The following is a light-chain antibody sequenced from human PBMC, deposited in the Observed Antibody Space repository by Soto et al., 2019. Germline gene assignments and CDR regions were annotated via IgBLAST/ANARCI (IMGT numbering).Light chain of an antibody. J-gene: IGLJ2*01. CDR1: SSNIGAGYD. CDR3: QSYDSSLSGSV. Sequence: QSVLTQPPSASGAPGQRVTISCTGSSSNIGAGYDVHWYQQLPGTAPKLLIYGNSNRPSGVPDRFSGSKSGTSASLAITGLQAEDEAYYYCQSYDSSLSGSVFGGGTKVTVL. CDR2: GNS. V-gene: IGLV1-40*01.